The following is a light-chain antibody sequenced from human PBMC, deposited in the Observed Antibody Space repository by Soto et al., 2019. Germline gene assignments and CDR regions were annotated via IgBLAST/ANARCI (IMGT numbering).Light chain of an antibody. V-gene: IGLV1-44*01. CDR3: ASWDDSLNGVV. Sequence: QSVLTQPPSASGTPGQRVTISCSGSFSNVGINTVNWYQQLPGTAPKLLIYSDNQRPSGVPDRFSGSKSGTSAFLAISGLQSEDAADYYCASWDDSLNGVVFGGGTKLTVL. CDR1: FSNVGINT. CDR2: SDN. J-gene: IGLJ2*01.